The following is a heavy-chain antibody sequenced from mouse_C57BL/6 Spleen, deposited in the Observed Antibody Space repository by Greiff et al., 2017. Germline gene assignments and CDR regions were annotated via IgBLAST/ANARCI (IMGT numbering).Heavy chain of an antibody. CDR2: IHPTSGST. CDR3: ERGNYAYAMDY. J-gene: IGHJ4*01. V-gene: IGHV1-64*01. Sequence: QVQLKQPGAELVKPGASVTLSCTASGYTFTSYWMHWVKQRPGQGLEWIGMIHPTSGSTNYNEQLKSKATLTVDKASSTAYMQLSSLTSEDSAVYYCERGNYAYAMDYWGQGTSVTVSS. CDR1: GYTFTSYW. D-gene: IGHD1-1*01.